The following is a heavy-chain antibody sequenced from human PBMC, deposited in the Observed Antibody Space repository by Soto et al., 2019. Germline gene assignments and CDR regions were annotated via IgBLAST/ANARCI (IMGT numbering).Heavy chain of an antibody. D-gene: IGHD3-9*01. Sequence: GASVKFSCKASGHTFTGYYMHWVRQAPGQGLEWMGWINPNSGGTNYATKFQCRVTRTRDTSISTAYMELSRLRSDDTAVYYCARNNYDILTGTYYGMDVWGQGTTVTVSS. CDR1: GHTFTGYY. J-gene: IGHJ6*02. CDR3: ARNNYDILTGTYYGMDV. V-gene: IGHV1-2*02. CDR2: INPNSGGT.